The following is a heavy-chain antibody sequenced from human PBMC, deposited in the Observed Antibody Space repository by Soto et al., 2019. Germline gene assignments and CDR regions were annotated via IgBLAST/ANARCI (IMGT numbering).Heavy chain of an antibody. J-gene: IGHJ4*02. CDR3: AGDYGRAAAGPDY. CDR1: GYTFTSYA. Sequence: ASVKVSCKASGYTFTSYAMHWVRQAPGQRLEWMGWINAGNGNTKYSQKFQGRVTITRDTSASTAYMELSSLRSEDTAVYYCAGDYGRAAAGPDYWGQGTLVTVSS. D-gene: IGHD6-13*01. V-gene: IGHV1-3*01. CDR2: INAGNGNT.